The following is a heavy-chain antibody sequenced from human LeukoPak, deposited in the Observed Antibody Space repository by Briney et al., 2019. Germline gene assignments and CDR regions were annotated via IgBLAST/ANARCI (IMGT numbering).Heavy chain of an antibody. CDR3: ARGGQQWRGGNYFNS. V-gene: IGHV1-3*03. CDR2: ITTGRGET. Sequence: ASVKVSCKASGYTFTDYALHWVRQAPGQSLEWMGWITTGRGETRYSQDFQRRITLTRDKSANTVYMDLSDLTSEDTAVYYCARGGQQWRGGNYFNSWGQGTLVAVSS. CDR1: GYTFTDYA. J-gene: IGHJ4*02. D-gene: IGHD6-19*01.